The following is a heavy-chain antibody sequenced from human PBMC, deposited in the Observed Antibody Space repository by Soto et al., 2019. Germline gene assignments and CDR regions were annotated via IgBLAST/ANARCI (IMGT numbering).Heavy chain of an antibody. J-gene: IGHJ4*02. Sequence: ASVKVSCKASGYRFVDYYIHWVRQAPGQGLEWMGIINPKGGESKHAQKFQGRVTRTRDTSTSTVYMDLRSLRSDDTGVYYCARAAYRSLWFLSHWAQGTLVTVSS. CDR1: GYRFVDYY. V-gene: IGHV1-46*01. CDR3: ARAAYRSLWFLSH. D-gene: IGHD3-9*01. CDR2: INPKGGES.